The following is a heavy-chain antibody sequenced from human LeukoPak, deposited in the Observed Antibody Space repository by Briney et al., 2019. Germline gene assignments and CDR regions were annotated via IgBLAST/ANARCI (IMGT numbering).Heavy chain of an antibody. CDR1: GFAFRSYA. CDR2: LTGSGWST. V-gene: IGHV3-23*01. Sequence: PGGSLRLSCAASGFAFRSYAMSWVRQTPVKGLEWVSSLTGSGWSTFYADSVQGRFTISRDNSKKTLYLQMNSLRAEDTAVYYCAKADRGWGVITKDWGQGTLVTVSS. D-gene: IGHD3-10*01. CDR3: AKADRGWGVITKD. J-gene: IGHJ4*02.